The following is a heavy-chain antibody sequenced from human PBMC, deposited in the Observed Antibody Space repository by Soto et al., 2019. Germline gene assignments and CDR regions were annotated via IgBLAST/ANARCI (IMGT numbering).Heavy chain of an antibody. Sequence: PGASLKISCKGSGYTFTSYWIAWVRQMPGKGLEWMGIIYSGDSDTRYRPSCHGQVTISAYKSVTTAYLQWRSLKASDTAMYYCAILHNYDSSVSSEGLDYWGQGTLVTVSS. CDR3: AILHNYDSSVSSEGLDY. CDR2: IYSGDSDT. J-gene: IGHJ4*02. CDR1: GYTFTSYW. D-gene: IGHD3-22*01. V-gene: IGHV5-51*01.